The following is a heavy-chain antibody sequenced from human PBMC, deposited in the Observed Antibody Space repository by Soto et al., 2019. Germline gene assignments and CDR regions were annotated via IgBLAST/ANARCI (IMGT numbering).Heavy chain of an antibody. CDR1: GVCLRGGSYY. CDR3: ARDWGPYWFDP. J-gene: IGHJ5*02. V-gene: IGHV4-61*01. D-gene: IGHD3-16*01. Sequence: TETWCVTCTVSGVCLRGGSYYWNWIPQPPGKQMEWIGYIYDSGATKYNPSLKSRVTISQDTSKNQFSLKMNSVTPSDTAVYYCARDWGPYWFDPWGQG. CDR2: IYDSGAT.